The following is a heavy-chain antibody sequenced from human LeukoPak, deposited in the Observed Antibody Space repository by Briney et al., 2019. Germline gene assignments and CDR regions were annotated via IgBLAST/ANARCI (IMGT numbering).Heavy chain of an antibody. V-gene: IGHV4-30-4*01. Sequence: SQTLSLTCTVSGGSISIGDYYWSWIRQPPGKGLEWIGYIYYSGSTYYNPSLKSRVTISVDTSKNQFSLKLSSVTAADTAVYYCARTYSPGDSSGYYYLFYYYGMDVWGQGTTVTVSS. J-gene: IGHJ6*02. D-gene: IGHD3-22*01. CDR1: GGSISIGDYY. CDR3: ARTYSPGDSSGYYYLFYYYGMDV. CDR2: IYYSGST.